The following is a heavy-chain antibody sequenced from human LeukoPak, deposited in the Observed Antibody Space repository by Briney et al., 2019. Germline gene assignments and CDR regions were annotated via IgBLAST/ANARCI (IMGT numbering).Heavy chain of an antibody. Sequence: SETLSLTCTVSGGSIRSGSHYWVWIRQPPGKGLEWIGSIYYSGSTYYTSSLENRVTISIDTSKNHFSLRLRSLSAADTSVYYCAKRDDSGGNLVDLWGQGTLVTVSS. D-gene: IGHD3-22*01. V-gene: IGHV4-39*02. CDR2: IYYSGST. CDR1: GGSIRSGSHY. J-gene: IGHJ4*02. CDR3: AKRDDSGGNLVDL.